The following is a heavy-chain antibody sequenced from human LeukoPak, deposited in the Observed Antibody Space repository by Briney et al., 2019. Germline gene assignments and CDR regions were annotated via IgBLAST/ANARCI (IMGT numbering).Heavy chain of an antibody. CDR2: INHSGSI. V-gene: IGHV4-34*01. CDR1: GGSFSGYS. Sequence: PSETLSLTCAVYGGSFSGYSWSWVRQPPGKGLERIGEINHSGSINSNPSLKSRVTISVDTSKNQFSLKLSSVTAADTAVYYCARGTYYYGSGRNYYMDVWGKGTTVTVSS. D-gene: IGHD3-10*01. J-gene: IGHJ6*03. CDR3: ARGTYYYGSGRNYYMDV.